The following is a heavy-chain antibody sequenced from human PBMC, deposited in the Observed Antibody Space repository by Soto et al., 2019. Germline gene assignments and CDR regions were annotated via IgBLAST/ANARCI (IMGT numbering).Heavy chain of an antibody. J-gene: IGHJ4*02. D-gene: IGHD1-7*01. CDR2: ISGSGGST. Sequence: GGSLRLSCAASGFTFSSYAMSWGLQAPGKGLEWVSAISGSGGSTYYADSVKGRFTISRDNSKNTLYLQMNSLRAEDTAVYYCAKGNLNPPKYWGQGTLVTVSS. CDR1: GFTFSSYA. V-gene: IGHV3-23*01. CDR3: AKGNLNPPKY.